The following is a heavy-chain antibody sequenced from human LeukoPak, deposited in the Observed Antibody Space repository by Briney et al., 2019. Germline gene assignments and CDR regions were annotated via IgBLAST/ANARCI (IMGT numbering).Heavy chain of an antibody. J-gene: IGHJ6*03. CDR2: INTNAGNP. CDR1: GYIFTNYA. CDR3: ARDARGYDFWSGDDYCYMDV. V-gene: IGHV7-4-1*02. D-gene: IGHD3-3*01. Sequence: ASVKVSCKASGYIFTNYAMNWVRQAPGQGLEWMGWINTNAGNPTYAQGFTGRFVFSLDTSVSTAYLQISSLKADDTAVYYCARDARGYDFWSGDDYCYMDVWGKGTTVTVSS.